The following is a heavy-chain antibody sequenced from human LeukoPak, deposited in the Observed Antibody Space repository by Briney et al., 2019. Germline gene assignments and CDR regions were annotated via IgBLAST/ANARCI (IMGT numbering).Heavy chain of an antibody. CDR1: GGSISSNNW. V-gene: IGHV4-4*02. CDR2: IYHSGSP. D-gene: IGHD1-1*01. J-gene: IGHJ4*02. Sequence: PSETLYLTCAVSGGSISSNNWWGWVRQPPGKGLEWIGEIYHSGSPNYNPSLKSRVTISVDKSRNHFSPNLSSVTAADTAVYYCARVNINNWHSCDYWGQGTLVTVSS. CDR3: ARVNINNWHSCDY.